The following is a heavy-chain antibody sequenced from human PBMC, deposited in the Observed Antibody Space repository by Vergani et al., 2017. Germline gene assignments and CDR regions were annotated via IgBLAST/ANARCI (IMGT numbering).Heavy chain of an antibody. J-gene: IGHJ4*02. CDR1: GFTFDDYA. D-gene: IGHD5-18*01. CDR3: AKSSYGYFDY. CDR2: ISWNSGSI. V-gene: IGHV3-9*01. Sequence: VQLVESGGGLVQPGRSLRLSCAASGFTFDDYAMHWVRQAPGKGLEWVSGISWNSGSIGYADSVKGRFTISRDNAKNSLYLQMNSLRAEDTALYYCAKSSYGYFDYWGQGTLVTVSS.